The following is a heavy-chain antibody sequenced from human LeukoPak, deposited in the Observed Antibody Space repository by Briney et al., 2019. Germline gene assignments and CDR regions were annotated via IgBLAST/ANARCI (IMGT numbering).Heavy chain of an antibody. J-gene: IGHJ4*02. V-gene: IGHV3-23*01. Sequence: GGSLRLSCAASGFTFSSYAMSWVRQAPGKGLEWVSAISGSGGSTYYADSVKGRFTISRDNSKNTLYLQMGSLRAEDMAVYYCARGIRHYDILTGYYRLFYFDYWGQGTLVTVSS. CDR1: GFTFSSYA. D-gene: IGHD3-9*01. CDR2: ISGSGGST. CDR3: ARGIRHYDILTGYYRLFYFDY.